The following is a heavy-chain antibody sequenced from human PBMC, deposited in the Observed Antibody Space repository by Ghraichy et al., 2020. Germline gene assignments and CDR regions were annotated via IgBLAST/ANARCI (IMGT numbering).Heavy chain of an antibody. V-gene: IGHV3-33*01. CDR2: IWNDGSIK. Sequence: GGSLRLSCAASEFSFSSYSIHWVRQAPGKGLEWVAVIWNDGSIKYYADSVEGRFTISRDKSKNTLYLQMNSLRAEDTAVYYCARENSVAGTRAFDIWGQGTMVTVSS. D-gene: IGHD6-19*01. CDR3: ARENSVAGTRAFDI. J-gene: IGHJ3*02. CDR1: EFSFSSYS.